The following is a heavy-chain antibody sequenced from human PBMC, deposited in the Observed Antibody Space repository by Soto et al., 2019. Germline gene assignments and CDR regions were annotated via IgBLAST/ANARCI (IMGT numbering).Heavy chain of an antibody. Sequence: QVQLVESGGSVVQPGRSLRLSCAASGFTFNKYGMHWVRQAPGKGLEWVAAISNDGSSEYYAYSVLGRFTISRDNPKNTLYLQMNRMKSEDTTVFSCVNQERGSYFAYWGQGTLVTVSS. V-gene: IGHV3-30*18. CDR3: VNQERGSYFAY. J-gene: IGHJ4*02. CDR2: ISNDGSSE. CDR1: GFTFNKYG. D-gene: IGHD3-16*01.